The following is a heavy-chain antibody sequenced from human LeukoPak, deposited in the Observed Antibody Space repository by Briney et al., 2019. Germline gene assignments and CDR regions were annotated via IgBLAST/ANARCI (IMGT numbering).Heavy chain of an antibody. Sequence: SVKVSCKVSGGTFSSYSVSWVRQAPGRWSEWMGGILPIFGKANYAQKFAGRVTINTAESTNTAYMELSSLRSEDTAVYYCARDFVVPAAMRSPRRYYFDYWGQGTLVTVSS. CDR1: GGTFSSYS. CDR2: ILPIFGKA. J-gene: IGHJ4*02. CDR3: ARDFVVPAAMRSPRRYYFDY. D-gene: IGHD2-2*01. V-gene: IGHV1-69*05.